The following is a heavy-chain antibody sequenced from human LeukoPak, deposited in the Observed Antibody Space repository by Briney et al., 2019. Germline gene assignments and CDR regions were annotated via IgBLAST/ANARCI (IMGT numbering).Heavy chain of an antibody. CDR3: ARQWPSQYFQH. J-gene: IGHJ1*01. Sequence: PSETLSLTCTVSGGSISSSSYYWGWIRQPPGKGLEWIGSIYYSGSTYYNPSLKSRVTISVDTSKNQFSLKLSSVTAADTAVYYCARQWPSQYFQHWGQGTLVTVSS. V-gene: IGHV4-39*07. D-gene: IGHD6-19*01. CDR1: GGSISSSSYY. CDR2: IYYSGST.